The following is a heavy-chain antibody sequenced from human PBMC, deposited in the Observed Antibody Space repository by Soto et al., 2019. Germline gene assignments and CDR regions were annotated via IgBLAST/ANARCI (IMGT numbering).Heavy chain of an antibody. J-gene: IGHJ3*02. CDR3: ARSMVRELDAFDI. V-gene: IGHV4-59*01. Sequence: SETLSLTCTASGGSISSYYWSWIRQPPGKGLEWIGYIYYSGSTNYNPSLKSRVTISVDTSKNQFSLKLSSVTAADTAVYYCARSMVRELDAFDIWGQGTMVTVSS. CDR1: GGSISSYY. CDR2: IYYSGST. D-gene: IGHD3-10*01.